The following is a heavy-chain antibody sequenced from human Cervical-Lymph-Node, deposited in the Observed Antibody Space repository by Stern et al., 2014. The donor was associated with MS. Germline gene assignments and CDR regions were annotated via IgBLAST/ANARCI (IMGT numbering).Heavy chain of an antibody. J-gene: IGHJ4*02. V-gene: IGHV1-69*01. Sequence: QVQLGQSGAEVRKPGSSVKVSCKASGDTFGTYTFSWVRQAPGQGLEWMGGIIPMFGTANYAQKFQGSVTITADESTNTAYMELRSLRSEDMAVYYCVREGKGRDGYNNPFDYWGQGTLVTVSS. CDR1: GDTFGTYT. CDR3: VREGKGRDGYNNPFDY. D-gene: IGHD5-24*01. CDR2: IIPMFGTA.